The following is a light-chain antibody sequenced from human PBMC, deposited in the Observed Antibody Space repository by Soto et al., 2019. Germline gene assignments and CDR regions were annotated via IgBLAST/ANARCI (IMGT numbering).Light chain of an antibody. Sequence: DIQITQSPSSVCASVGDRRTMPCRASQGISSWLAWYQQKPGKPPKLLIYAASSLPSGVPSRFSGSGSGTDFTLTISSLQPEDFATYYCQQSYSNPRTFGQGTKVDIK. J-gene: IGKJ1*01. CDR1: QGISSW. CDR2: AAS. CDR3: QQSYSNPRT. V-gene: IGKV1-12*01.